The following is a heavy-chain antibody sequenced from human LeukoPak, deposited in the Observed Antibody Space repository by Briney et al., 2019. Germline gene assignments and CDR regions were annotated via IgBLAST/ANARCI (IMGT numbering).Heavy chain of an antibody. J-gene: IGHJ6*02. Sequence: SETLSLTCTVSGGSISSGGYYWSWIRQHPGKGLEWLGYIYYSGSTYYNPSLKSRVTISVDTSKNQFSLKLSSVTAADTAVYYCARGRYDILTGYPALYYYYGMDVWGQGTTVTVSS. CDR2: IYYSGST. CDR3: ARGRYDILTGYPALYYYYGMDV. D-gene: IGHD3-9*01. CDR1: GGSISSGGYY. V-gene: IGHV4-31*03.